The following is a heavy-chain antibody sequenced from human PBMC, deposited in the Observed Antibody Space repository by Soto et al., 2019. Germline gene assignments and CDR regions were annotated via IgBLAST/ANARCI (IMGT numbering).Heavy chain of an antibody. J-gene: IGHJ4*02. CDR3: ARDHRDRHDGGDYYFDY. CDR1: GGSVSSGSYY. D-gene: IGHD2-21*01. V-gene: IGHV4-61*01. CDR2: IYYSGST. Sequence: QVQLQESGPGLVKPSETLSLTCTVSGGSVSSGSYYWSWIRQPPGKGLDWIGYIYYSGSTNYNPSLKSRVTISVDTSKNQFSLKLSSVTAADTAVYYCARDHRDRHDGGDYYFDYWGQGTLVTVSS.